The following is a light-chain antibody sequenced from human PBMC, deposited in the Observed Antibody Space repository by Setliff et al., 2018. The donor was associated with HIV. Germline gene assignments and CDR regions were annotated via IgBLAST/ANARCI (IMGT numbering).Light chain of an antibody. CDR3: CSYAGSSTPYV. CDR1: SSDIGDYES. J-gene: IGLJ1*01. CDR2: DVT. V-gene: IGLV2-23*02. Sequence: QSVLTQPASVSGSPGQSITISCTGSSSDIGDYESVSWYQQHPGEVPKLMIYDVTKRPSGVSNRFSASKSGNTASLTISGLQAEDEAHYYCCSYAGSSTPYVFGTGTKVTVL.